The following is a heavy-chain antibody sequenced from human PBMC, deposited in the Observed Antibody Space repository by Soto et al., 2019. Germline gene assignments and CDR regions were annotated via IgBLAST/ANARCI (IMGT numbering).Heavy chain of an antibody. CDR3: ASHYDFWSGYFAYNWFDP. CDR2: INHSGSP. CDR1: GGSFSGYY. Sequence: PSETLSLTCAVYGGSFSGYYWSWIRQPPGKGLEWIGEINHSGSPNYNPSLKSRVTISVDTSKNQFSLKLSSVTAADTAVYYCASHYDFWSGYFAYNWFDPWGQGTLVTVSS. V-gene: IGHV4-34*01. D-gene: IGHD3-3*01. J-gene: IGHJ5*02.